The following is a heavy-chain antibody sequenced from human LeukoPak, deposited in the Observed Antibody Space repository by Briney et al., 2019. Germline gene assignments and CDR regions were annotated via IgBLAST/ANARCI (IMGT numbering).Heavy chain of an antibody. J-gene: IGHJ4*02. V-gene: IGHV1-69*13. CDR1: GGTSTSYP. CDR3: ARDERLDTVGYCSSTSCYFPSL. Sequence: SVKVSCKASGGTSTSYPTSWVRQAPGKGFEWRGGTIPTFGTANYAQKFQGRVTITADESTSTAYMELSSLRSEDTAVYYCARDERLDTVGYCSSTSCYFPSLWGQGTLVTVSS. D-gene: IGHD2-2*01. CDR2: TIPTFGTA.